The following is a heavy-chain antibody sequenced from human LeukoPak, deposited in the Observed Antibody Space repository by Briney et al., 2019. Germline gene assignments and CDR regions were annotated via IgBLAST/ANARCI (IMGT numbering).Heavy chain of an antibody. Sequence: SETLSLTCAVYGGSFSGYYWSWIRQPPGKGLEWIGEINHSGSANYNPSLKSRVTISVDTSKNQFSLRLTSVTAADTAVYYCARLMGQLKTGYDYWGQGTLVTVSS. CDR3: ARLMGQLKTGYDY. CDR2: INHSGSA. CDR1: GGSFSGYY. J-gene: IGHJ4*02. D-gene: IGHD2-8*01. V-gene: IGHV4-34*01.